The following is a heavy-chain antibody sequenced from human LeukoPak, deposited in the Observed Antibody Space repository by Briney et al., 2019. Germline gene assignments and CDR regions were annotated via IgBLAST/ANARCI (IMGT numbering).Heavy chain of an antibody. CDR1: GFTFSGFT. J-gene: IGHJ5*02. V-gene: IGHV3-21*01. CDR3: ARDAEGAGEFDP. D-gene: IGHD1-26*01. CDR2: ISSSSSYI. Sequence: ESGGPLSFSGEASGFTFSGFTMTWVRKAPGKGLKGASSISSSSSYIYYADSVKGRFTISRDNAKNSLYLQMNSLRAEDTAVYYCARDAEGAGEFDPWGQGTLVTVSS.